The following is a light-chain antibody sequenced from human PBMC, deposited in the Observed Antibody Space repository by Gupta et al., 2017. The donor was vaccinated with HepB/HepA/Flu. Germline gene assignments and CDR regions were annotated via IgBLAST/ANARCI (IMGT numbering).Light chain of an antibody. Sequence: SYVLTQPPSVSVAPGKTARITCGGNNLGTYAVHWYQQKPGQAPVLVREEDNDRPAGIPGRFAGSNAGKTAKLSISRVEAGDEADYAGQMWDNFSDHGVFGGGTKLTVL. CDR2: EDN. CDR3: QMWDNFSDHGV. J-gene: IGLJ2*01. V-gene: IGLV3-21*03. CDR1: NLGTYA.